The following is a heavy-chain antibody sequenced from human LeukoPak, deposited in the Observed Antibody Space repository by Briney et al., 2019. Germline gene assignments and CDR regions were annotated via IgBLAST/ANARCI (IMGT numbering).Heavy chain of an antibody. CDR1: GFSFSTYW. CDR3: ARVQWELRGVGSYFDY. D-gene: IGHD1-26*01. V-gene: IGHV3-7*01. CDR2: IKQDGSEK. J-gene: IGHJ4*02. Sequence: GGSLRLSCAASGFSFSTYWMSWVRQAPGKGLEWVASIKQDGSEKYFVDSVKGRFTNSRDNAKNSLYLQMNSLRAEDTAVYYCARVQWELRGVGSYFDYWGQGTLVTVSS.